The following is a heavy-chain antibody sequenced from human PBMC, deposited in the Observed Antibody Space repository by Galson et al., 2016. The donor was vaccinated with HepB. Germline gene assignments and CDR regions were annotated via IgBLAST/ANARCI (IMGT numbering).Heavy chain of an antibody. CDR3: ACPTSGNWTDY. J-gene: IGHJ4*02. V-gene: IGHV3-7*05. D-gene: IGHD1-1*01. CDR1: GFTFNSYW. CDR2: IKQDGSEK. Sequence: SLRLSCAASGFTFNSYWMAWVRQAPGKGLEWVANIKQDGSEKYYVDSVKGRFTISRDNAKNSLYLQMNSLRVEDTAVYYCACPTSGNWTDYWGQGTLSPSPQ.